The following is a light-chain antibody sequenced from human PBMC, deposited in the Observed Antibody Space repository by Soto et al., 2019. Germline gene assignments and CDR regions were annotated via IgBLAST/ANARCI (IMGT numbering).Light chain of an antibody. V-gene: IGLV2-23*02. Sequence: QSVLTQPASVSGSPGQSSTISCTGTSSDVGIYNLVSWYQQHPGNAPTLMIYEVFKRPSGVSNRFSGSKSGNTASLTISGLQAEDEADYYCCSYAGSSTHYVFGTGTKVTVL. CDR3: CSYAGSSTHYV. J-gene: IGLJ1*01. CDR2: EVF. CDR1: SSDVGIYNL.